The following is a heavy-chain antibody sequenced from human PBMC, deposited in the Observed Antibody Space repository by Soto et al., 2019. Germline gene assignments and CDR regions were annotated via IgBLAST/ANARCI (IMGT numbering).Heavy chain of an antibody. CDR2: IYTSGST. Sequence: PSETLFLTCTVSGGSISSYYWSWIRQPAGKGLEWIGRIYTSGSTHYNPSLKSRVTMSVDTSKNQFSLKLSSVTAADTAVYYCARDGTPMTTVTTSYYFDYWGQGTLVTVSS. J-gene: IGHJ4*02. D-gene: IGHD4-17*01. V-gene: IGHV4-4*07. CDR3: ARDGTPMTTVTTSYYFDY. CDR1: GGSISSYY.